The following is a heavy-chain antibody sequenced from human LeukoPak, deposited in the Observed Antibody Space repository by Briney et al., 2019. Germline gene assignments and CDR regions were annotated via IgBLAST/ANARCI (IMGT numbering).Heavy chain of an antibody. V-gene: IGHV4-39*07. Sequence: SETLSLTCTVSGDSISSSSYYWGWIRQPPGKGLEWIGSIYYSGSTYYNPSLKSRVTISVDTSKNQFSLKLSSVTAADTAVYYCARDDQGVNYDILTGYYRAAFGFDYWGQGTLVTVSS. CDR2: IYYSGST. J-gene: IGHJ4*02. D-gene: IGHD3-9*01. CDR1: GDSISSSSYY. CDR3: ARDDQGVNYDILTGYYRAAFGFDY.